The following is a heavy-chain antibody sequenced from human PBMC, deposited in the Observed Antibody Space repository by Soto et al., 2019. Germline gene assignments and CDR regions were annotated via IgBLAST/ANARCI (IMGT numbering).Heavy chain of an antibody. CDR2: IKHDGSEK. D-gene: IGHD3-16*01. CDR1: GFTFSDSW. Sequence: EVQLVESGGGLVQPGGSLRLSCAASGFTFSDSWMDWVRQAPGKGPEWVANIKHDGSEKNYVVSVKGRFTISRDNAKNSLYLQMNSLRAEDTAVYYCARLGRHGWGQGTTVTVSS. V-gene: IGHV3-7*01. J-gene: IGHJ6*02. CDR3: ARLGRHG.